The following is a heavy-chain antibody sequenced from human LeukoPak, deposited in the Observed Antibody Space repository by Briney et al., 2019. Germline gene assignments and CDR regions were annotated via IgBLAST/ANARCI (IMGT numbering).Heavy chain of an antibody. V-gene: IGHV1-18*01. J-gene: IGHJ4*02. CDR1: GYTFTSYG. D-gene: IGHD1-26*01. CDR3: AISGSYYDPLDY. CDR2: ISAYNGNT. Sequence: ASVKVSCKASGYTFTSYGISWVRQAPGQGLEWMGWISAYNGNTNYAQKFQGRVTMTRDTSTSTVYMELSSLRSEDTAVYYCAISGSYYDPLDYWGQGTLVTVTS.